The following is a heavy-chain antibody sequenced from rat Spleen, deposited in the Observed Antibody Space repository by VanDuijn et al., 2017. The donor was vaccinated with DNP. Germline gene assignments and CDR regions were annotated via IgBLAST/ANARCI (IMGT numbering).Heavy chain of an antibody. CDR2: ISPSGGST. CDR1: GFTFSNYD. D-gene: IGHD1-11*01. Sequence: EVQVVESGGGLVQPGRSLKLSCAASGFTFSNYDMAWVRQAPTKGLEWVASISPSGGSTYYRDSVKGRFTISRDNARSTLYLQMDSLRSEDTATYYCTTDFERGYWGQGVMVTVSS. V-gene: IGHV5-27*01. J-gene: IGHJ2*01. CDR3: TTDFERGY.